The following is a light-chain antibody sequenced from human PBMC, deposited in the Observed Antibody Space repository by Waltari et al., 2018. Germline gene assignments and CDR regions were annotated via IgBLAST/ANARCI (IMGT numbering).Light chain of an antibody. J-gene: IGLJ1*01. CDR2: EVN. CDR1: STDIGRYGY. CDR3: AAYAGANTL. V-gene: IGLV2-8*01. Sequence: QSALTQPPSASGSPGQSVTISCTGTSTDIGRYGYVSWYRQYPGRAPKLRIYEVNKRPSGGPDRFSGSKSGDTASLTVSGLQAEDEADYYCAAYAGANTLFGTGTEVTVL.